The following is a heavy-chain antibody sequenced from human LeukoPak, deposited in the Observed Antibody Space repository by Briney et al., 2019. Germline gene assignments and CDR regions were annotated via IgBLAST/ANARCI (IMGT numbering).Heavy chain of an antibody. CDR2: ISYSSSTI. CDR3: ARNLDV. J-gene: IGHJ4*02. V-gene: IGHV3-48*04. D-gene: IGHD1-1*01. Sequence: GGSLRLSCAASGFTFSSYSMNWARQAPGKGLEWVSYISYSSSTIYYADSVKGRFTISRDHAKNSLYLQMNSLRAGDTAVYYCARNLDVWGQGTLVTVSS. CDR1: GFTFSSYS.